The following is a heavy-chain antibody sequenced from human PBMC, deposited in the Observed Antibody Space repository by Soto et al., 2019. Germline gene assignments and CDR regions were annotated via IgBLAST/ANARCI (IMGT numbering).Heavy chain of an antibody. CDR1: GFTFSSYG. D-gene: IGHD1-7*01. CDR2: IWYDGNNK. Sequence: QVQLVESGGGVVQPGRSLRLSCAASGFTFSSYGMHWVRQAPGKGLELVAVIWYDGNNKYYADSVKGRFTISRDNSMSTLYLQMNRLRAEDTAVYYCARGSRNLVALDYWGQGTLVTVSS. V-gene: IGHV3-33*01. CDR3: ARGSRNLVALDY. J-gene: IGHJ4*02.